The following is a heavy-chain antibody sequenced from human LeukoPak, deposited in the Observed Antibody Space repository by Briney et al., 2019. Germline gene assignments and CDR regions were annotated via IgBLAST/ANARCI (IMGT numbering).Heavy chain of an antibody. CDR3: AKDFGILTGYSY. V-gene: IGHV3-21*01. Sequence: GGSLRLSCAASGFTFSSYSMNWVRQAPGKGLEWVSSISSSSSYIYYADSVKGRFTISRDNAKNSLYNSLRAEDTAVYYCAKDFGILTGYSYWGQGTLVTVSS. D-gene: IGHD3-9*01. J-gene: IGHJ4*02. CDR2: ISSSSSYI. CDR1: GFTFSSYS.